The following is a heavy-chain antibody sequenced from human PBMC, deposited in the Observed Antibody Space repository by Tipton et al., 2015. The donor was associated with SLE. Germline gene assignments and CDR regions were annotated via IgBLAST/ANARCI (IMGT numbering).Heavy chain of an antibody. CDR3: AGPETGVTAIFGY. Sequence: TLSLTCTVPGGSISSSSYYWGWIRQPPGKGLEWIGSIYYSGSTYYNPSLKSRVTISVDTSKNQFSLKLSSVTAADTAVYYCAGPETGVTAIFGYWGQGTLVTVSS. CDR2: IYYSGST. CDR1: GGSISSSSYY. V-gene: IGHV4-39*01. J-gene: IGHJ4*02. D-gene: IGHD2-21*02.